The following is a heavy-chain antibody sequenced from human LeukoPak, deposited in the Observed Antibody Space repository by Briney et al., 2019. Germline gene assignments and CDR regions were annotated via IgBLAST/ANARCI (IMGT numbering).Heavy chain of an antibody. J-gene: IGHJ3*02. V-gene: IGHV3-30*04. Sequence: GSLRLSCAASGFTFSSYAMHWVRQPPGEGLEWVAVISYDGSNIYNADSVKGRFTISRDNSKNTLYLQMNSLRPEDTAVYYCARVRLQQWLYDGFDIWGQGTLVTVSS. CDR1: GFTFSSYA. D-gene: IGHD6-19*01. CDR2: ISYDGSNI. CDR3: ARVRLQQWLYDGFDI.